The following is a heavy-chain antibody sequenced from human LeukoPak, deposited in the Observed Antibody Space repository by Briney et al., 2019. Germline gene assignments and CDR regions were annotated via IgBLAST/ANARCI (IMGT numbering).Heavy chain of an antibody. CDR1: GYSISSGYY. CDR2: IYHSGST. J-gene: IGHJ5*02. CDR3: ARGSVMVRVCFDP. Sequence: SETLTLTCAVSGYSISSGYYWGWLRQPPGKGLEWIGSIYHSGSTYYNPSLKSRVTISVDTSKNQFSLKLSSVTAADTAVYYCARGSVMVRVCFDPWGQGTLVTVSS. V-gene: IGHV4-38-2*01. D-gene: IGHD3-10*01.